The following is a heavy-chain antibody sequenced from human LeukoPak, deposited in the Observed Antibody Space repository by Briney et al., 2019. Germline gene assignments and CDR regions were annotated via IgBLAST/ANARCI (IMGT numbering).Heavy chain of an antibody. V-gene: IGHV3-7*01. CDR3: TRDFAFQQFDY. CDR1: GFSFSNSW. Sequence: GGSLRLSCVATGFSFSNSWMTWVRQAPGKGPEWLSNISPDGSTENYVDAMEGRFTISRDNAKTSLYLQMNSLRADDTAVYYCTRDFAFQQFDYWGQGTLVTVSS. D-gene: IGHD1/OR15-1a*01. CDR2: ISPDGSTE. J-gene: IGHJ4*02.